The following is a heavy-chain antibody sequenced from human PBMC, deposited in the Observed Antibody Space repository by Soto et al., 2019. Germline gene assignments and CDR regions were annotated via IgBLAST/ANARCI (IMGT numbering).Heavy chain of an antibody. Sequence: KVSCKASGYTFTGYFMHWVRQAPGQGLEWMGWINPNSGATKYAQKFQGRVTLSRDTSISTAYMELSGLRSDDTAVYYCARGGGTILAPLPWGQGTLVTVSS. D-gene: IGHD3-3*01. J-gene: IGHJ5*02. CDR1: GYTFTGYF. CDR3: ARGGGTILAPLP. CDR2: INPNSGAT. V-gene: IGHV1-2*02.